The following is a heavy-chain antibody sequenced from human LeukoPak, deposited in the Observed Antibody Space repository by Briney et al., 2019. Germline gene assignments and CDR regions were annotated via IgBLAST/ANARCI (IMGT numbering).Heavy chain of an antibody. V-gene: IGHV1-8*01. D-gene: IGHD5-12*01. Sequence: ASVKVSCKASGYTFTSYDINWVRQATGQGLEWMGWMNPNSGNTGYAQKFQGRVTMTRNTSISTAYMEQSSLRSEDTAVYYCARGPSGWRLRLPFGWFDPWGQGTLVTVSS. J-gene: IGHJ5*02. CDR2: MNPNSGNT. CDR1: GYTFTSYD. CDR3: ARGPSGWRLRLPFGWFDP.